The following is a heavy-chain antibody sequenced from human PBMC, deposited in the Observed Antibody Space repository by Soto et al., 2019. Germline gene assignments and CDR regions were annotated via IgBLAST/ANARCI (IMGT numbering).Heavy chain of an antibody. Sequence: GGSLRLSCAASGFIFRNHVLNWVRQAPGKGLEWVSAIDNSGDGSFYADSVKGRFIISRDNSNDTVFLHMNNLRLEDTAFYYCAKIPSRGMIFGAGSWGQGTLVTVSS. V-gene: IGHV3-23*05. CDR1: GFIFRNHV. J-gene: IGHJ5*02. D-gene: IGHD3-3*01. CDR3: AKIPSRGMIFGAGS. CDR2: IDNSGDGS.